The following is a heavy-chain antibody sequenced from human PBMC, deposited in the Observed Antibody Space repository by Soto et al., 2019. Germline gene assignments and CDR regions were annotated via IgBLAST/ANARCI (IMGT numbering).Heavy chain of an antibody. CDR3: ASDVHYYGSDY. D-gene: IGHD3-10*01. CDR2: ISGSGTTI. V-gene: IGHV3-11*01. J-gene: IGHJ4*02. CDR1: GFTFSDHY. Sequence: WGSLRLSCVASGFTFSDHYMTWIRQAPGKGLEWVSYISGSGTTIYYTDSVKGRFAVSRDNAKNSVYLQMNSLRADDTAVYYWASDVHYYGSDYWAKGTLVPV.